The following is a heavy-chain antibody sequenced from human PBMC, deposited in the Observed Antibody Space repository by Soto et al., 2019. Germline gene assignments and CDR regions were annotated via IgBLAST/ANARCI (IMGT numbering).Heavy chain of an antibody. Sequence: SETLSLTCTVSGGSLSSYYWSWIRQPPGKGLEWIGYIYYSGSTNYNPSLKSRVTISVDTSKNQFSLKLSSVTAADTAVYYCARDGLAWFDPWGQGTLVNVSS. J-gene: IGHJ5*02. V-gene: IGHV4-59*01. CDR2: IYYSGST. CDR3: ARDGLAWFDP. CDR1: GGSLSSYY.